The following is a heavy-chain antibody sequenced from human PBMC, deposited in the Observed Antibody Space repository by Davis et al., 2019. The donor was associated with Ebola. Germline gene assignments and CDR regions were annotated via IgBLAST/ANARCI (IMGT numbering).Heavy chain of an antibody. CDR2: IYPGDSDT. V-gene: IGHV5-51*01. CDR1: GYSFTSYW. CDR3: ARHPEWLNAFDI. Sequence: GESLKIPCQGPGYSFTSYWIGRVRQMPGKGLEWMGIIYPGDSDTRYSPSFQGQVTISADKSISTAYLQWSSLKASDTAMYYCARHPEWLNAFDIWGQGTMVTVSS. D-gene: IGHD3-3*01. J-gene: IGHJ3*02.